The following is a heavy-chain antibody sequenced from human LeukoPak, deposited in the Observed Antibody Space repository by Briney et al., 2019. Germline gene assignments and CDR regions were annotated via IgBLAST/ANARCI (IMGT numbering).Heavy chain of an antibody. D-gene: IGHD3-10*01. CDR2: IYYSGNT. CDR1: GGSISSSSYY. CDR3: ARHDYYGSLNWFDP. Sequence: PSETLSLTCSVSGGSISSSSYYWGWIRQPPGKGLEWIGSIYYSGNTYNNPSLKSRLTISVDTSKNQFSLKLTSVTAADTAVYYCARHDYYGSLNWFDPWGQGTLITVSS. J-gene: IGHJ5*02. V-gene: IGHV4-39*01.